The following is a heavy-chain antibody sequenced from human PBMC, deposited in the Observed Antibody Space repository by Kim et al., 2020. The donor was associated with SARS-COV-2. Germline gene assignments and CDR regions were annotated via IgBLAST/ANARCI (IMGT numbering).Heavy chain of an antibody. Sequence: GGSLRLSCAASGFTFSSYAMSWVRQAPGKGLEWVSAISGSGGSTYYADSVKGRFTISRDNSKNTLYLQMNSLRAEDTAVYYCAKRPHCKSTSCYLDVWYFDLWGRGTLVTVSS. CDR1: GFTFSSYA. V-gene: IGHV3-23*01. J-gene: IGHJ2*01. CDR2: ISGSGGST. D-gene: IGHD2-2*01. CDR3: AKRPHCKSTSCYLDVWYFDL.